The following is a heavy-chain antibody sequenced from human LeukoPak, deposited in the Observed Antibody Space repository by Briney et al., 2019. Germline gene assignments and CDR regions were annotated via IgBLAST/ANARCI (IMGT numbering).Heavy chain of an antibody. J-gene: IGHJ4*02. CDR2: IYSGGGT. CDR1: GFXVSSNY. CDR3: AREARRAYYDGSGYSGNYLDY. Sequence: PGGSLRLSCGASGFXVSSNYISWVRQAPGKGLEWVSVIYSGGGTYYADSVKGRFTISRDNSKNTLYLQMNSLRAEDTAVYYCAREARRAYYDGSGYSGNYLDYWGQGTLVIVTS. D-gene: IGHD3-22*01. V-gene: IGHV3-53*01.